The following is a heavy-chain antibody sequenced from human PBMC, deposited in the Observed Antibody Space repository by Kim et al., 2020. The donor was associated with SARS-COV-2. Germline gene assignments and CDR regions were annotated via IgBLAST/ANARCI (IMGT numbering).Heavy chain of an antibody. V-gene: IGHV3-23*01. CDR3: ARYFGSSGSEFHH. CDR1: GFTFSAYA. Sequence: GGSLRLSCAASGFTFSAYAMSWVRQAPGKGLEWVSSISGSDDNTYYADSVKGRFIISRDNSNNALHLQMNSLRAEDTAVYYCARYFGSSGSEFHHWGQGTLVTVSS. D-gene: IGHD3-22*01. J-gene: IGHJ1*01. CDR2: ISGSDDNT.